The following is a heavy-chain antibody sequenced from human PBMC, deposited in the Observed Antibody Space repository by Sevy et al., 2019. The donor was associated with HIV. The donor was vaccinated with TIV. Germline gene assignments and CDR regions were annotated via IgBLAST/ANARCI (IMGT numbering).Heavy chain of an antibody. D-gene: IGHD3-22*01. V-gene: IGHV3-30*02. CDR1: GFTFNTFG. Sequence: GGSLRLSCAASGFTFNTFGMHWVRQAPGKGLEWVAEIWYDGSNKYYEESVKGRFTISRDNSKNTLFLQMNSLRADDTAVYYCAKEGHYYYDSSGYYGMDVWGQWTTVTVSS. CDR2: IWYDGSNK. J-gene: IGHJ6*02. CDR3: AKEGHYYYDSSGYYGMDV.